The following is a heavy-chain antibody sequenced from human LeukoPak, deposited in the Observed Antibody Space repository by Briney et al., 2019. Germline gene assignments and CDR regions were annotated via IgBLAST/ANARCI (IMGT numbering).Heavy chain of an antibody. Sequence: GGSLRLSCAASGFTFSGSAMHWVRQASGKGLEWVGRIRSKANSYATAYAASVKGRFTISRDDSKNTAYLQMNSLETEDTAVYYCTSGVYYYDTFDAFDIWGQGTMVTVSS. D-gene: IGHD3-22*01. CDR3: TSGVYYYDTFDAFDI. CDR1: GFTFSGSA. J-gene: IGHJ3*02. CDR2: IRSKANSYAT. V-gene: IGHV3-73*01.